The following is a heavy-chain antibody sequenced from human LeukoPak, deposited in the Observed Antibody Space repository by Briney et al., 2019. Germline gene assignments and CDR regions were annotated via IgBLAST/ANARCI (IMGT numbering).Heavy chain of an antibody. D-gene: IGHD2-8*01. V-gene: IGHV3-48*01. CDR2: ISSSSRDI. J-gene: IGHJ4*02. Sequence: GGSLRLSCAASGFTFSTYSMNWVRQAPGKGLEWLSYISSSSRDIDYADSVKGRFTISRDNVRNSLYLQMNSLRAEDTAVYYCARDHGVVLMVYAMDYWGQGTLVTVSS. CDR1: GFTFSTYS. CDR3: ARDHGVVLMVYAMDY.